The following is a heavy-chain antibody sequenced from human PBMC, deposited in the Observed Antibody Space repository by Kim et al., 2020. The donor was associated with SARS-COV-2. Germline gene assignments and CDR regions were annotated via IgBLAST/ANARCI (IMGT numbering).Heavy chain of an antibody. J-gene: IGHJ4*02. CDR1: SHSTSSGYY. Sequence: SETLSLTCTVSSHSTSSGYYWGWIRQSPGKGLEWIGSVHQSSMTYYNPSLRSRVTISIDMSKNQFSLRLNSVTAADTAVYYCTSKYYYDTSGYYYADWWGQGTLVTVSS. V-gene: IGHV4-38-2*02. CDR2: VHQSSMT. CDR3: TSKYYYDTSGYYYADW. D-gene: IGHD3-22*01.